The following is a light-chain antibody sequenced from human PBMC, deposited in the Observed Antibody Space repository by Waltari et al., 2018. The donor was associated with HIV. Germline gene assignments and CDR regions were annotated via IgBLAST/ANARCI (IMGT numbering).Light chain of an antibody. V-gene: IGKV3-11*01. CDR1: QSINNY. CDR2: DAS. CDR3: QQRSNWPLP. Sequence: EIVLTQSPATLSLSPGDRATLSCRASQSINNYLAWYQQRPGQAPRLLISDASNGATGIPPRFSGSGSGTDFTLTISSLEPEDFAVYYCQQRSNWPLPFGQGTRLEIK. J-gene: IGKJ5*01.